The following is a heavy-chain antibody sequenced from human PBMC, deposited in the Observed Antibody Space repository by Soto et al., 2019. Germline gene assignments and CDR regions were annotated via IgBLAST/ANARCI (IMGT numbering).Heavy chain of an antibody. Sequence: GGALRLSCAASGFTFSSYAMSWVRQAPGKGLEWVSAISGSGGSTYYADSVKGRFTISRDNSKNTLYLQMNSLRAEDTAVYYCAKGTVGATEEGWFDPWGQGTLVTVSS. J-gene: IGHJ5*02. D-gene: IGHD1-26*01. CDR1: GFTFSSYA. V-gene: IGHV3-23*01. CDR3: AKGTVGATEEGWFDP. CDR2: ISGSGGST.